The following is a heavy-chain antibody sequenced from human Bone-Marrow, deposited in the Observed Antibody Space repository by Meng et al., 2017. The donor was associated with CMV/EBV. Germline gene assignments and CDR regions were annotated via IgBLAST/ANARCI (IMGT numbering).Heavy chain of an antibody. J-gene: IGHJ6*02. Sequence: GESLKISCAASGFTFSSYGMHWVRQAPGKGLEWVAFIRYDGSNKYYADSVKGRFTISRDNSKNTLYLQMNSLRAEDTAVYYCARDGSPRGGMDVWGQGTTVTVSS. CDR1: GFTFSSYG. CDR3: ARDGSPRGGMDV. CDR2: IRYDGSNK. D-gene: IGHD6-13*01. V-gene: IGHV3-30*02.